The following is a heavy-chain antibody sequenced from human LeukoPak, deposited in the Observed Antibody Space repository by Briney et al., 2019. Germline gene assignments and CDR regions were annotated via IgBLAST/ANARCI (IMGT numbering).Heavy chain of an antibody. CDR1: GFTFSSYA. V-gene: IGHV3-23*01. Sequence: GGSLRLSCAASGFTFSSYAMSWVRQAPGKGLEWVSAISGSGGSTYYADSVKGRFTISRDNSKNTLYLQMNSLRAEDTAVYYCAKEAGAYYDILTGYYRFDYWGQGTLVTVSS. CDR2: ISGSGGST. D-gene: IGHD3-9*01. CDR3: AKEAGAYYDILTGYYRFDY. J-gene: IGHJ4*02.